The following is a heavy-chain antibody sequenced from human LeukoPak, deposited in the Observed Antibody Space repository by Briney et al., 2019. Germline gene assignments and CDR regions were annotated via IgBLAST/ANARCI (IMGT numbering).Heavy chain of an antibody. CDR3: ARDRRLRGFYMDV. CDR2: ISYDESNK. D-gene: IGHD5-12*01. J-gene: IGHJ6*03. CDR1: GFTFSSHA. Sequence: GSSLTLSCSASGFTFSSHAMHWVRQAPGKGLEWGAVISYDESNKYYADSVKGRFTISRDNSKNTLYLQMNSLRAEDTAVYYCARDRRLRGFYMDVWGKGTTVTVSS. V-gene: IGHV3-30*04.